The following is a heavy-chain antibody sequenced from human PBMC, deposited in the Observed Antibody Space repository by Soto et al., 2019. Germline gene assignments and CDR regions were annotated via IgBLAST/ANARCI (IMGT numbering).Heavy chain of an antibody. CDR3: ARQESGTTFFDY. J-gene: IGHJ4*02. Sequence: SETLSLTCTVSGGSISSSSYYWVWIRQPPGKGLEWIGSIYYSGSTYYNPSLKSRVTISVDTSKNQFSLKLSSVTAADTAVYYCARQESGTTFFDYWGQGTLVTVSS. CDR1: GGSISSSSYY. CDR2: IYYSGST. V-gene: IGHV4-39*01. D-gene: IGHD1-1*01.